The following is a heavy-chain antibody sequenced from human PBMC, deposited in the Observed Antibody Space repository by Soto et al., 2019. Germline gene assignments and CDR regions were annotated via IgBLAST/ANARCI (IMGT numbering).Heavy chain of an antibody. CDR3: TRDPLIAVAAYDAFDI. D-gene: IGHD6-19*01. J-gene: IGHJ3*02. V-gene: IGHV3-33*01. CDR1: GFTFSSYG. Sequence: QVQLVESGGGVVQRGGSLRLSCAASGFTFSSYGMHWVRQAPGKGLEWVAVIWYDGSNKYYADSVKGRYTISRDDSKNPVYLQMNSLGAEDTAVYYCTRDPLIAVAAYDAFDIWGQGTSVTVSS. CDR2: IWYDGSNK.